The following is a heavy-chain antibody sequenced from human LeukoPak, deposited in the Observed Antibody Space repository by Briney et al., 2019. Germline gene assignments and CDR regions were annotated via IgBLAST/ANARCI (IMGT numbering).Heavy chain of an antibody. CDR1: GFTFSTNW. D-gene: IGHD5-18*01. J-gene: IGHJ5*02. CDR2: ISSSSSYI. V-gene: IGHV3-21*01. Sequence: PGGSLRLSCAASGFTFSTNWMNWVRQAPGRGLEWVSSISSSSSYIYYADSVKGRFTISRDNAKNSLYLQMNSLRAEDTAVYYCAREVIQLSYNWFDPWGQGTLVTVSP. CDR3: AREVIQLSYNWFDP.